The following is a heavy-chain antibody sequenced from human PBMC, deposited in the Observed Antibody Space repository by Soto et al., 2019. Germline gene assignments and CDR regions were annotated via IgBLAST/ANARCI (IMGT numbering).Heavy chain of an antibody. CDR1: ADSINNDDHF. J-gene: IGHJ4*02. D-gene: IGHD3-22*01. CDR3: MTTTGAYSYGSSC. CDR2: IFYSGAT. Sequence: PSVTLSVTCTLSADSINNDDHFSTCTRLRPGQGLQWIGYIFYSGATYYNPSLKARVAISVAKCRKCFSLDLSSVTAPDTAVYYCMTTTGAYSYGSSCWGKGPRVTVSS. V-gene: IGHV4-30-4*01.